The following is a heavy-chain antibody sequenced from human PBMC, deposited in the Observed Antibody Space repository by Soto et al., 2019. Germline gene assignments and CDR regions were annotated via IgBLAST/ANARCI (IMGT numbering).Heavy chain of an antibody. CDR3: ARVIMDV. Sequence: GGSLRLSCAASGFTFSDYYMSWVRQAPGKGLEWVAVIRNDGSNKNYADSVKGRFTISRDNAKNSLYLQMNSLRDEDTAVYYCARVIMDVWGQGTTVTVSS. V-gene: IGHV3-33*08. J-gene: IGHJ6*02. CDR2: IRNDGSNK. CDR1: GFTFSDYY.